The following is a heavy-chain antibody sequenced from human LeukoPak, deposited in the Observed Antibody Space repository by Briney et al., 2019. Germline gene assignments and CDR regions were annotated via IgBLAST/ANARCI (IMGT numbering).Heavy chain of an antibody. CDR3: ARVPSTTLFDY. V-gene: IGHV3-74*01. CDR2: INSDGSST. D-gene: IGHD1-14*01. J-gene: IGHJ4*02. Sequence: PGGSLRLSCAASGFTFSTYWMHWVRQAPGKGLVWVSRINSDGSSTNYADSVKGRFTISRDNAKNTLHLQMNSLRAEDTAVYYCARVPSTTLFDYWGQGTLVTVSS. CDR1: GFTFSTYW.